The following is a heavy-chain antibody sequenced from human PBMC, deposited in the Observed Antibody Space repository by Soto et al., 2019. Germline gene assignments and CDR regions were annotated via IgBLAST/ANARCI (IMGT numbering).Heavy chain of an antibody. CDR1: GFTFSHYA. D-gene: IGHD3-16*01. Sequence: QVQLVESGGGVVQPGKSLRLSCAASGFTFSHYAMHWVRQAPGKGLEWVALISYVGSNQYYAASVEGRFTISRDNSENTLYLDMNSLRADDTAVYYCAREPYDGYNDNNFDVWGQGTLVTVSS. CDR3: AREPYDGYNDNNFDV. V-gene: IGHV3-30*14. J-gene: IGHJ4*02. CDR2: ISYVGSNQ.